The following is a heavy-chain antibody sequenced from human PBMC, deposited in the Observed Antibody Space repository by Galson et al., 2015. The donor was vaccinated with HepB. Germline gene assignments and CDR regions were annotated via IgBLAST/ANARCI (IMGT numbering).Heavy chain of an antibody. V-gene: IGHV3-7*03. Sequence: SLRLSCATSGFTFNDYWMSWVRQAPGEGLEWVANIKQDGSETYYVDSVKGRFTISRDNAQNSLFLQMSSLRAEDTAVYYCARDRSGTRYYYYYYAMDVWGQGTTVTVSS. CDR2: IKQDGSET. CDR1: GFTFNDYW. D-gene: IGHD1-26*01. J-gene: IGHJ6*02. CDR3: ARDRSGTRYYYYYYAMDV.